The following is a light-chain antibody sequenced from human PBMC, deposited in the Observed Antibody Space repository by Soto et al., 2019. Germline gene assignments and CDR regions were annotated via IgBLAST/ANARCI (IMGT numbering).Light chain of an antibody. CDR2: GAS. V-gene: IGKV3-20*01. J-gene: IGKJ4*01. Sequence: VLKNSPGTLSLYPGGRATLSCRASQSVSSNNLAWYQQRPGQAPRVVIYGASTRATGIPERFSGSGSGTDFTLTICSLQPEDFATYYCQQSYSTPLTFGGGTKVDIK. CDR3: QQSYSTPLT. CDR1: QSVSSNN.